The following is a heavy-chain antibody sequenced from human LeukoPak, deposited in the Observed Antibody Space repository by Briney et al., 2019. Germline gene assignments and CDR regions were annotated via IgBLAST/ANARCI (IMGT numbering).Heavy chain of an antibody. CDR1: GFTFSDYY. V-gene: IGHV3-11*04. CDR2: ISSSGSTI. Sequence: GGSLRLSCAASGFTFSDYYMSWIRQAPGKGLEWVSYISSSGSTIYYADSVKGRFTISRDNAKNSLYLQMNSLRAEDTAVYYCARARILEWVTMCYWGKGTLVTVSS. CDR3: ARARILEWVTMCY. J-gene: IGHJ4*02. D-gene: IGHD3-3*01.